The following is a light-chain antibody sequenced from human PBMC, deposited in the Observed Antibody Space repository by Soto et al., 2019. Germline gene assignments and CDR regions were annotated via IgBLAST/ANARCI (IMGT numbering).Light chain of an antibody. CDR2: GAS. Sequence: DIQMTQSPSTLSETVGDRVTITCRASQSISSWLAWYQQKPGKAPKLLIYGASSLESGVPSRFSGSGSGTEFTITIISLQTDDFATYYCQQYNSYTFGQGTKV. CDR1: QSISSW. J-gene: IGKJ1*01. CDR3: QQYNSYT. V-gene: IGKV1-5*01.